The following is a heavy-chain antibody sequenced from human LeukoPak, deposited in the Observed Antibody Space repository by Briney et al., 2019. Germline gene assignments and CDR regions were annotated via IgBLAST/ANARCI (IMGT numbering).Heavy chain of an antibody. V-gene: IGHV1-3*01. Sequence: GASVKVSCKASGYTFTSYAMHWVRQAPGQRLEWMGWINAGNGNTKYSQKFQGRVTITRDTPASTAYMELSSLRSEDTAVYYCAREQGSYSSSSYWFDPWGQGTLVTVSS. CDR3: AREQGSYSSSSYWFDP. CDR2: INAGNGNT. CDR1: GYTFTSYA. D-gene: IGHD6-6*01. J-gene: IGHJ5*02.